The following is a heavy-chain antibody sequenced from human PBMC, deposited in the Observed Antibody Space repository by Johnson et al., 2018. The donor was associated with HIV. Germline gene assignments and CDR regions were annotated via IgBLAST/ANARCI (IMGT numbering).Heavy chain of an antibody. Sequence: VQLVESGGGLVQPGGSLRLSCAASGFTFSSYWMSWVRQAPGKGLEWVANIKQDGSEKYYVDSVKGRFTISRDNSKNTLFLQMNSLRVEDTAVYYCARAQTYYDFWSGYDAFDIWGQGTMVTVSS. CDR3: ARAQTYYDFWSGYDAFDI. V-gene: IGHV3-7*01. D-gene: IGHD3-3*01. CDR1: GFTFSSYW. J-gene: IGHJ3*02. CDR2: IKQDGSEK.